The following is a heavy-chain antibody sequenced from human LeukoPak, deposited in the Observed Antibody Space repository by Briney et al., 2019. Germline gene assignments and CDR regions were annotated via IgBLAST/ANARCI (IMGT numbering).Heavy chain of an antibody. D-gene: IGHD3-3*01. Sequence: PGGSLRLSCAASGITFSSFGMSWVRQAPGKGLEWVSTISGSGISTYYADSVKGRFTISRDNSKNTLYLQMNSLRAEDTAVYYCAKDRAPSEWFFDYWGQGTLVTVSS. V-gene: IGHV3-23*01. CDR1: GITFSSFG. J-gene: IGHJ4*02. CDR2: ISGSGIST. CDR3: AKDRAPSEWFFDY.